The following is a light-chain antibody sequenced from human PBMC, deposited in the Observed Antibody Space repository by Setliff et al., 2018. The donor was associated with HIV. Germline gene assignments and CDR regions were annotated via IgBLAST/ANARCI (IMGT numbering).Light chain of an antibody. Sequence: DIQMTQSPSTLSASVGDRVTITCRASESVDSWLAWYQQKPGKAPNLLIYKAAYLESGVPSRFSGSGSGTEFTLTISSLQPDDFGSYYCQQYDTFPLTVGGGTKVDIK. CDR1: ESVDSW. V-gene: IGKV1-5*03. CDR3: QQYDTFPLT. J-gene: IGKJ4*01. CDR2: KAA.